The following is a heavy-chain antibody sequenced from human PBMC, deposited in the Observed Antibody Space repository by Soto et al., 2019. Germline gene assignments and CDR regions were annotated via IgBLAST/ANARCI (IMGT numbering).Heavy chain of an antibody. CDR2: ISSSSSYI. Sequence: KAGGSLRLSCAASGFTFSSYSMNWVRQAPGKGLEWVSSISSSSSYIYYADSVKGRFTISRDNAKNSLYLQMNSLRAEDTAVYYCAVVSGYCSSTSCYPYYYYGMDVWGQGTTVTVSS. J-gene: IGHJ6*02. CDR3: AVVSGYCSSTSCYPYYYYGMDV. V-gene: IGHV3-21*01. D-gene: IGHD2-2*03. CDR1: GFTFSSYS.